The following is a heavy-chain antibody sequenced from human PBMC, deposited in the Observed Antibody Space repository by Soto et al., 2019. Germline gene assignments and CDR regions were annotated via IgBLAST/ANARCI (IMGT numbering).Heavy chain of an antibody. CDR1: GYTFTSYG. CDR3: ARVFSSQYDYGGKGA. V-gene: IGHV1-18*01. J-gene: IGHJ3*01. D-gene: IGHD4-17*01. Sequence: QVQLVQSGAEVKKPGASVKVSCKASGYTFTSYGISWVRQAPGQGLEWMGWISAYNGNTNYAQKLQGRVTMTTDTYTSTAYMELRSLRSDDTAVYYCARVFSSQYDYGGKGAWGQGTMVTVSS. CDR2: ISAYNGNT.